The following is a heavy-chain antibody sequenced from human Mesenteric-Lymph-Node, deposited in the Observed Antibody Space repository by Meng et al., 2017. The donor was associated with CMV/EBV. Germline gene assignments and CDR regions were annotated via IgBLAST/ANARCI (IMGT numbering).Heavy chain of an antibody. J-gene: IGHJ4*02. CDR1: GFTFSSYA. CDR2: VNSDGDIT. V-gene: IGHV3-74*01. D-gene: IGHD3-3*01. Sequence: GESLKISCAASGFTFSSYAMSWVRQAPGKGLVWVSRVNSDGDITNYADSVKGRFTISRDTAKNTLFLQMNSLRAEDTAIYYCARAGRSYYDFWSGYLFDYWGQGILVTVSS. CDR3: ARAGRSYYDFWSGYLFDY.